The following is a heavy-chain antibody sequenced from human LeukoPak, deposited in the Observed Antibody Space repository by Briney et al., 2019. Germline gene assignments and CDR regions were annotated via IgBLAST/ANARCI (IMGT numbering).Heavy chain of an antibody. CDR3: ARDPGEYSGSYYRFGYYYYMDV. D-gene: IGHD1-26*01. CDR1: GYTFTSYG. CDR2: ISAYIGNT. J-gene: IGHJ6*03. Sequence: ASVKVSCKASGYTFTSYGISWVRQAPGQGLEWMGWISAYIGNTNYAQKLQGRVTMTTDTSTSTAYMELRSLRSDDTAVYYCARDPGEYSGSYYRFGYYYYMDVWGKGTTVTVSS. V-gene: IGHV1-18*01.